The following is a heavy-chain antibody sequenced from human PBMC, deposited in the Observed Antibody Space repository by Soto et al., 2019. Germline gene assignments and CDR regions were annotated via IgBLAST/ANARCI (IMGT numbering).Heavy chain of an antibody. J-gene: IGHJ6*02. V-gene: IGHV4-30-2*01. CDR1: GGSISSGGYS. Sequence: SETLSLTCAVSGGSISSGGYSWSWIRQPPGKGLEWIGYIYHSGSTYCNPSLKSRVTISVDRSKNQFSLKLSSVTAADTAVYYCARVAVRVYGMDVWGQGTTVTVSS. CDR3: ARVAVRVYGMDV. D-gene: IGHD3-10*01. CDR2: IYHSGST.